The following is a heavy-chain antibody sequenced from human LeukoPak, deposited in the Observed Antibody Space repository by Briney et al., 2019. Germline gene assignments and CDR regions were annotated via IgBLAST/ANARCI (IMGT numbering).Heavy chain of an antibody. J-gene: IGHJ4*02. Sequence: GGSLRLSCAASGFSFSYAWMNWVRQAPGKGLEWVSSISSSSSYIYYADSVKGRFTISRDNAKNSLYLQMNSLRAEDTAVYYCARVRRSITMVRGVIISAPDYWGQGTLVTVSS. CDR2: ISSSSSYI. D-gene: IGHD3-10*01. V-gene: IGHV3-21*01. CDR1: GFSFSYAW. CDR3: ARVRRSITMVRGVIISAPDY.